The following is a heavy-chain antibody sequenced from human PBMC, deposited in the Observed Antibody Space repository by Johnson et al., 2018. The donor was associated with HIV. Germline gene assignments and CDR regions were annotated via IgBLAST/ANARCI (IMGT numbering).Heavy chain of an antibody. CDR1: GFTFSSYW. CDR3: AKSVVVVEVARGAFDI. J-gene: IGHJ3*02. V-gene: IGHV3-66*02. CDR2: IYSGGST. Sequence: VQLVESGGGLVQPGGSLRLSCAASGFTFSSYWMSWVRQAPGKGLEWVSVIYSGGSTYYADSVKGRFTISRDNSWNTLYLQMNNLTSEDTAVYYCAKSVVVVEVARGAFDIWGQGTMVTVSS. D-gene: IGHD2-15*01.